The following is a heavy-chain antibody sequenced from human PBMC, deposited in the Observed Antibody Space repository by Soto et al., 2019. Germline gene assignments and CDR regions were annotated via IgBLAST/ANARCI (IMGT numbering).Heavy chain of an antibody. J-gene: IGHJ4*02. D-gene: IGHD6-13*01. V-gene: IGHV1-69*13. Sequence: GASVKVSCKASGGTVSSYAISWVRKAPGQGLEWMGGIIPIFGTANYAQKFQGRVTITADESTSTAYMELSSLRSEDTAVYYCASKGITAAGTFDYWGQGTLVTVPS. CDR3: ASKGITAAGTFDY. CDR2: IIPIFGTA. CDR1: GGTVSSYA.